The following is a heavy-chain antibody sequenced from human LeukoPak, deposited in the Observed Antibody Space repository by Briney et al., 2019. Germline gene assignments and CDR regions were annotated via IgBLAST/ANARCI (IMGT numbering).Heavy chain of an antibody. CDR2: ISGSGGST. D-gene: IGHD5-18*01. Sequence: GGSLRLSCAASGFTFSSYAMSWVRQAPGKGLEWVSAISGSGGSTYYADSVKGRFTISRDNSKNTLYLQMNSLRAEDAAVYYCAKDPRYSYVYYWGQGTLVTVSS. CDR1: GFTFSSYA. V-gene: IGHV3-23*01. CDR3: AKDPRYSYVYY. J-gene: IGHJ4*02.